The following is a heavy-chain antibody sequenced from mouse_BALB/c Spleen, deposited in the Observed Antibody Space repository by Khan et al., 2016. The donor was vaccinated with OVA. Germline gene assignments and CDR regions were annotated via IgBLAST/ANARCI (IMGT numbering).Heavy chain of an antibody. CDR2: INPSTAYT. D-gene: IGHD6-1*01. V-gene: IGHV1-7*01. CDR1: GYTFINYW. CDR3: ARRGLRWDFDY. Sequence: QVQLQQSGAELAKPGASVKMSCKASGYTFINYWILWVKQRPGQGLEWIGYINPSTAYTKYNQNFKDKATLTADKSSRTAYMQLSSLTSEDSAVYYCARRGLRWDFDYGGQGTTLTVSS. J-gene: IGHJ2*01.